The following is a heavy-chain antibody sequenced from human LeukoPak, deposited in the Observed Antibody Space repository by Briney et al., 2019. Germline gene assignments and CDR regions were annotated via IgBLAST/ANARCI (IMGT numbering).Heavy chain of an antibody. CDR3: ARGLGWQPHEAFDV. Sequence: SQTLSLTCAISGDSVSSNSAASSWIRQSPSRGLEWLGRTYYRSKWYNDYAVSVKSRITINPDTSKNQFSLQLNPVTPEDTAVYYCARGLGWQPHEAFDVWGQGTMVTVSS. CDR1: GDSVSSNSAA. CDR2: TYYRSKWYN. D-gene: IGHD6-19*01. V-gene: IGHV6-1*01. J-gene: IGHJ3*01.